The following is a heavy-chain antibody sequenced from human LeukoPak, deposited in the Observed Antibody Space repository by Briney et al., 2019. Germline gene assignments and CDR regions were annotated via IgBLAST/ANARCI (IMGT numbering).Heavy chain of an antibody. CDR3: ARRLRSYDGTGSPSYYYMDV. J-gene: IGHJ6*03. CDR1: GYTFTSYG. D-gene: IGHD3-22*01. Sequence: ASVKVSCKASGYTFTSYGISWVRQAPGQGLEWMGWISAYNGNTNYAQKLQGRVTMTTDTSTNTAYMELRSLRSDDTAVYYCARRLRSYDGTGSPSYYYMDVWGKGTTVTVSS. CDR2: ISAYNGNT. V-gene: IGHV1-18*01.